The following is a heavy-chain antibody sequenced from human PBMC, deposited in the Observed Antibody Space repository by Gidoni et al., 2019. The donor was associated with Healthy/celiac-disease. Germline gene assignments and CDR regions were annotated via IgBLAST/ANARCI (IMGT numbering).Heavy chain of an antibody. CDR3: AKDGLGMIDY. V-gene: IGHV3-30*18. CDR2: ISYDGSKK. J-gene: IGHJ4*02. Sequence: QVQLVESGGGVVQPGRSLRLSCAASGLTFSSYGMHWVRQDPGKGLEWVAFISYDGSKKYYAYAVKVRFTISRDNSKNTLYLQMNSLRAEDTAVYYCAKDGLGMIDYLGQGTLVTVSS. CDR1: GLTFSSYG. D-gene: IGHD7-27*01.